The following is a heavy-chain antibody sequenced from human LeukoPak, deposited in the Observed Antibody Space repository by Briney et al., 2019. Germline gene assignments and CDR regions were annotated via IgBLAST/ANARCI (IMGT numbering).Heavy chain of an antibody. V-gene: IGHV4-39*01. Sequence: PSETLSLTCTVSGGSISSSSYYWGWIRQPPGKGLEWIGSIYYSGSTYYNPSLKSRVTISVDTSKNQFSLKLSPVTAADTAVYYCARGREVYAIRGGEIIVVVAATQEGPNDYWGQGTLVTVSS. CDR1: GGSISSSSYY. CDR3: ARGREVYAIRGGEIIVVVAATQEGPNDY. CDR2: IYYSGST. D-gene: IGHD2-15*01. J-gene: IGHJ4*02.